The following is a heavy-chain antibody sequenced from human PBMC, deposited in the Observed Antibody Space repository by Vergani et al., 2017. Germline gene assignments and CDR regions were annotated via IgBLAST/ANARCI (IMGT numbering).Heavy chain of an antibody. Sequence: EVQLLESGGALVQPGGSLRLSCAASGFPFSSYAMSWVRQAPGKGLEWVSAISGSGGSTYYADSVKGRFTSSRDNSNNTLYLQMNSLRAEDTAVYYCAAWVAGTDAFDIWGQGTMVTVSS. D-gene: IGHD6-19*01. V-gene: IGHV3-23*01. CDR3: AAWVAGTDAFDI. CDR2: ISGSGGST. J-gene: IGHJ3*02. CDR1: GFPFSSYA.